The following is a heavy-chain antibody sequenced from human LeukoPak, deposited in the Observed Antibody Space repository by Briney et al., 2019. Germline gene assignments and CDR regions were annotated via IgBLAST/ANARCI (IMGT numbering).Heavy chain of an antibody. CDR1: GGSISSYY. CDR2: IYYSGST. D-gene: IGHD2-2*01. V-gene: IGHV4-59*12. CDR3: ARRDGDIVVVPAAGLYGMDV. J-gene: IGHJ6*02. Sequence: SETLSLTCTVSGGSISSYYWSWIRQPPGKGLEWIGYIYYSGSTNYNPSLKSRVTISVDTSKNQFSLKLSSVTAADTAVYYCARRDGDIVVVPAAGLYGMDVWGQGTTVTVSS.